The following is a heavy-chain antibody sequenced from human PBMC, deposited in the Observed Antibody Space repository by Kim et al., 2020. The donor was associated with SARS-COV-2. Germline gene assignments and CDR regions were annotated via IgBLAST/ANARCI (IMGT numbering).Heavy chain of an antibody. J-gene: IGHJ4*01. Sequence: GGSLRLSCAASGFTFSSYGMHWVRQAPGKGLEWVAVISYDGSNKYYADSVKGRFTISRDNSKNTLYLQMNSLRAEDTAVYYCAKDPSGILTGYYNYFDY. CDR3: AKDPSGILTGYYNYFDY. CDR1: GFTFSSYG. D-gene: IGHD3-9*01. V-gene: IGHV3-30*18. CDR2: ISYDGSNK.